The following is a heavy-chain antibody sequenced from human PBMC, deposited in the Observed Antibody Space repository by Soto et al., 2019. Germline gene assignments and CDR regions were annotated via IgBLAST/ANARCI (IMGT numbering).Heavy chain of an antibody. CDR3: ARGVTVFGLVSRFWFDP. J-gene: IGHJ5*02. Sequence: PSETLSLTCTVSGGSISSGGYYWSWIRQHPGKGLEWIGYIYYSGSTYYNPSLKSRVTISVDTSKNQFSLRLSSLTAADTAVYFCARGVTVFGLVSRFWFDPWGQGTVVTVSS. CDR1: GGSISSGGYY. CDR2: IYYSGST. V-gene: IGHV4-31*02. D-gene: IGHD3-3*01.